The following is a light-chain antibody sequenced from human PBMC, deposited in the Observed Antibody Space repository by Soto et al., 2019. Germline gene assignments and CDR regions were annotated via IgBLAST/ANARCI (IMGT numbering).Light chain of an antibody. CDR3: QQYGSSRWT. Sequence: EIVLTQSPGTLSLSPGERATLSCRASQSVSSIYLAWYQQKPGQAPRLLIYGASSRATGIPDRFSGSGSGTEFTITISRLEPEDFAVYYCQQYGSSRWTFGQGTKVEI. V-gene: IGKV3-20*01. CDR2: GAS. CDR1: QSVSSIY. J-gene: IGKJ1*01.